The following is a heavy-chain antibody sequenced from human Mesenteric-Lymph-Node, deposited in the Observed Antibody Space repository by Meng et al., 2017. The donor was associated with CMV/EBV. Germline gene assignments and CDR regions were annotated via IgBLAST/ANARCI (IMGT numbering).Heavy chain of an antibody. CDR1: GGSISRYY. V-gene: IGHV4-59*01. CDR2: IYYSGST. CDR3: ARLSLYYFDY. J-gene: IGHJ4*02. Sequence: LSLPCPVSGGSISRYYWSWIRQPPGKGLEWIGYIYYSGSTNYNPSLKSRVTISVDTSKNQFSLKLSSVTAADTAVYYCARLSLYYFDYWGQGTLVTVSS.